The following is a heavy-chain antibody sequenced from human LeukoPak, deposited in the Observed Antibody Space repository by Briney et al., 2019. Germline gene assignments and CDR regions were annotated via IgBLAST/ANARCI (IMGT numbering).Heavy chain of an antibody. CDR3: ATGSGYFFGH. CDR2: ISGSGDNT. D-gene: IGHD3-22*01. Sequence: GGSLRLSCAASGFTFSSYAMSWVRQAPGKGLEWVSGISGSGDNTYYADSVKGRFTISRDNSKNALYVQMNSLRAEDTAVYYCATGSGYFFGHWGQGTLVTVSS. J-gene: IGHJ4*02. CDR1: GFTFSSYA. V-gene: IGHV3-23*01.